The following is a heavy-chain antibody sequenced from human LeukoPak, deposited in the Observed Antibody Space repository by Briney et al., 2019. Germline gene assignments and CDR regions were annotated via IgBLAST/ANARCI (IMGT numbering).Heavy chain of an antibody. J-gene: IGHJ4*02. Sequence: ASVKVSCKSFGFTFTNYLLHWVRQAPGQGLEWVGRIAPSVDTTNYAQKFRGRVAMTRDTSTSTVYMELSSLRSDDTAIYYCVREESGGYFDYWGQGTLVTVSS. CDR3: VREESGGYFDY. CDR1: GFTFTNYL. D-gene: IGHD2-8*02. CDR2: IAPSVDTT. V-gene: IGHV1-46*01.